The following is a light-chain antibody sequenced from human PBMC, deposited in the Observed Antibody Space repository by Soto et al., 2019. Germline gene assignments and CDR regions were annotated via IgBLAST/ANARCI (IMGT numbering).Light chain of an antibody. V-gene: IGKV1-39*01. J-gene: IGKJ1*01. CDR1: PRIDSY. CDR3: QQSYAQLSGT. CDR2: AAS. Sequence: EIGRPQSRSTLSASVGARSTITCRASPRIDSYLHWYRQKPGTAPDLLIYAASHLRREVPSRFRASGSRTDFTLTICGLQTDALASYCCQQSYAQLSGTFGQGTKVDIK.